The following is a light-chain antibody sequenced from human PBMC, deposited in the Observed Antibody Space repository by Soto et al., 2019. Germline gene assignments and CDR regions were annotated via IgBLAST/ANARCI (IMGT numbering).Light chain of an antibody. CDR3: QQYNNWPFT. V-gene: IGKV3-15*01. J-gene: IGKJ3*01. CDR1: QSVSSN. Sequence: EIAMTQSPATLSVSPGERATLSCRASQSVSSNLAWYQQKPGQAPRLLIYGASTRANGIPARFSGSGSGTEFTLTIRRLQSEEFAVYYCQQYNNWPFTFGPGTKVDIK. CDR2: GAS.